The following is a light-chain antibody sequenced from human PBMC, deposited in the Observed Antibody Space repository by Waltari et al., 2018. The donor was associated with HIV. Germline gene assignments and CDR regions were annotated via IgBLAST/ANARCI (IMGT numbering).Light chain of an antibody. V-gene: IGKV1-5*03. CDR2: AAS. Sequence: DIQMTQSPSTLSASVGDTVTITCRASQSIRLWVAWFQQKPGKAPKLLIYAASSLQTGVPSRFSGSTSGTEFTLTISSLQPDDFATYYCQQYDSSPWTFGQGTKVEI. J-gene: IGKJ1*01. CDR1: QSIRLW. CDR3: QQYDSSPWT.